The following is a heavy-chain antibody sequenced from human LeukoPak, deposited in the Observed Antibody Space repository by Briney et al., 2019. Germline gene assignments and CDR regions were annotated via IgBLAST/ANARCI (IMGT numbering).Heavy chain of an antibody. J-gene: IGHJ6*04. Sequence: GGSLRLSCAASGFTFSSYEMNWVRQAPGKGLEWVSYISSSGGTIYYADSVKGRFTISRDNAKNSLYLQMNSLRAEDTAVYYCAELGITMIGGVWGKGTTVTISS. CDR3: AELGITMIGGV. CDR1: GFTFSSYE. CDR2: ISSSGGTI. V-gene: IGHV3-48*03. D-gene: IGHD3-10*02.